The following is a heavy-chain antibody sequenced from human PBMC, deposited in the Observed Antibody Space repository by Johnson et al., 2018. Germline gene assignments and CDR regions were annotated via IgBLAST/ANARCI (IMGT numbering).Heavy chain of an antibody. J-gene: IGHJ1*01. CDR3: AKENGPTRIRGFQH. CDR2: ISYDGSNK. CDR1: GFTFSNYG. Sequence: QVQLVQSGGGVVQPGRSLRLSCAASGFTFSNYGMHWVRQAPGKGLEWVTVISYDGSNKQYADSVKGRFTISRDNSKNTLYLQMNSLRVEDTAGYYCAKENGPTRIRGFQHWGQGTLGTVSS. V-gene: IGHV3-30*18. D-gene: IGHD2-15*01.